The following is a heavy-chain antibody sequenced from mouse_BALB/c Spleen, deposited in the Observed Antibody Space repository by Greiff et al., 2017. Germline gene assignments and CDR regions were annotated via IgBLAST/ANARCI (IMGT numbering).Heavy chain of an antibody. J-gene: IGHJ4*01. Sequence: VQLQESGAELVKPGASVKLSCKASGYTFTSYYMYWVKQRPGQGLEWIGEFNPSNGGTNFNEKFKSKATLTVDKSSSTAYMQLSSLTSEDSAVYYCTRGSNYYAMDYWGQGTSVTVSS. CDR3: TRGSNYYAMDY. CDR2: FNPSNGGT. V-gene: IGHV1S81*02. CDR1: GYTFTSYY.